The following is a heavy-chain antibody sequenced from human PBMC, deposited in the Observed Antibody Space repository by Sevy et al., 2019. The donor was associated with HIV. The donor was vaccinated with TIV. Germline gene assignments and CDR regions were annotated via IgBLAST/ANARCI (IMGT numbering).Heavy chain of an antibody. Sequence: GGSLRLSCAASGFTFSNAWMSWVRQAPGKGLEWVGRIKSKTDGGTIDYAAPVKGRFTISRDASKNTLYLQMNSLKTEDTAVYYCTTVAQFTAFDIWGQGTMVTVSS. V-gene: IGHV3-15*01. CDR1: GFTFSNAW. J-gene: IGHJ3*02. CDR2: IKSKTDGGTI. CDR3: TTVAQFTAFDI.